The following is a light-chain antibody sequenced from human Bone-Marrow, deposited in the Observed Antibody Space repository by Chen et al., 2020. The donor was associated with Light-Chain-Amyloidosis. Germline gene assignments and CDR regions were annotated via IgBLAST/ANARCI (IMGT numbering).Light chain of an antibody. Sequence: SYVLTQPSSVSVAPGQMATIACGGNNIGSTSVHWYQQTPGQAPLLVVYDDSDRPSGIPERLSGSHSGKTATLAISRVEAGDEADYYCQVWDRSSDRPVFGGGTKLTVL. J-gene: IGLJ3*02. CDR1: NIGSTS. CDR2: DDS. V-gene: IGLV3-21*02. CDR3: QVWDRSSDRPV.